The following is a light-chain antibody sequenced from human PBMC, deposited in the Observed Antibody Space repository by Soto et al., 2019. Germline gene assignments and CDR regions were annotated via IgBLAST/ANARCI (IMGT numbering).Light chain of an antibody. V-gene: IGKV3-15*01. CDR1: QNVGIN. J-gene: IGKJ4*01. CDR2: APS. CDR3: QQYDNWPLT. Sequence: EIVMTQSPVTLSVSPGEKATLSCRASQNVGINLAWYQQKPGQAPKLLIYAPSTTTPGVPGRFSGGGSGTGFSLTISSLQSEDFVLYYCQQYDNWPLTFGGATKVEMK.